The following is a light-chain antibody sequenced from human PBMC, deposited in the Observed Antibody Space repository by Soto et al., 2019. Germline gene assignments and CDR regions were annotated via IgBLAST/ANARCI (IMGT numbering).Light chain of an antibody. CDR3: SSYTSTSTYV. CDR1: SSDIGNYNY. V-gene: IGLV2-14*03. Sequence: QSVLTQPDSVSGSPGQSVAISCTAASSDIGNYNYVSWYQQRPGKVPKLIIHDVSDRPSGVSDRFSGSKSGNTASLTISGLQADDGADYYCSSYTSTSTYVFGTGTKVTVL. CDR2: DVS. J-gene: IGLJ1*01.